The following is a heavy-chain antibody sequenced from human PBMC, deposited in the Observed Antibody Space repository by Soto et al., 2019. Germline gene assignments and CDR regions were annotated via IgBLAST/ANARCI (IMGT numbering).Heavy chain of an antibody. CDR1: GGSISSYY. CDR2: IYYSGST. J-gene: IGHJ4*02. D-gene: IGHD2-8*02. CDR3: ARDKITGLFDY. V-gene: IGHV4-59*12. Sequence: SETLSLTCTVSGGSISSYYWSWIRQPPGKGLEWIGYIYYSGSTNYNPSLKSRVTISVDTSENQFSLKLTSVTAADTAVYYCARDKITGLFDYWGQGTLVTVSP.